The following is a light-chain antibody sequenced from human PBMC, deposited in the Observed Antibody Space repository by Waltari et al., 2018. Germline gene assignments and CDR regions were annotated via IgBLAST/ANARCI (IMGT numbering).Light chain of an antibody. CDR3: SSVTGRSTDV. V-gene: IGLV2-14*01. Sequence: QSALTQPASMSASPGQSITISCTGTSSDIGAYNYVSWYQQHPGKAPKLLIYGVRNRPSGVSARFCAAKSGNTASLTISGLQAEDEADYYCSSVTGRSTDVFGGGTQLTVL. J-gene: IGLJ3*02. CDR2: GVR. CDR1: SSDIGAYNY.